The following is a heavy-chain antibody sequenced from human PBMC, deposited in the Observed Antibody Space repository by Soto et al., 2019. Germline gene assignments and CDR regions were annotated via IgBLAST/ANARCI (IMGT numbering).Heavy chain of an antibody. V-gene: IGHV4-39*01. Sequence: SETLSLTCTVSGGSISSSSYYWGWIRQPPGKGLEWIGSIYYSGSTYYNPSLKSRVTISVDTSKNQFSLKLSSVTAADTAVYYCASYLHDYYYGSGSPPGMEVWGQGTTVTVSS. CDR2: IYYSGST. D-gene: IGHD3-10*01. CDR3: ASYLHDYYYGSGSPPGMEV. CDR1: GGSISSSSYY. J-gene: IGHJ6*02.